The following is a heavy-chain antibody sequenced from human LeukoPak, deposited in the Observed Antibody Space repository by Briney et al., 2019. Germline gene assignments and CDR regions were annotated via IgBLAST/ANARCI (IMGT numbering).Heavy chain of an antibody. CDR3: ARELYYYDSSGALDY. CDR2: IKQDGSEK. V-gene: IGHV3-7*01. J-gene: IGHJ4*02. D-gene: IGHD3-22*01. Sequence: PGGSLRLSCAASGFTFSSYWMSWVRQAPGKGLEWVANIKQDGSEKYYVDSVKGRFTISRDNAKNSLYLQMNSLRAEDTAVYYCARELYYYDSSGALDYWGQGTLVTVSS. CDR1: GFTFSSYW.